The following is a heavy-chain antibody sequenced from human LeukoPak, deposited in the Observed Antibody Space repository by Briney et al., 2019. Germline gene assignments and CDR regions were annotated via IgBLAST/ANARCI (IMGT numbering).Heavy chain of an antibody. CDR3: ASDLLLWFGEPGDDAFDI. V-gene: IGHV3-30*03. CDR2: ISYDGSNK. CDR1: GFTFSNYG. Sequence: PGRSLRLSCAASGFTFSNYGIHWVRQAPGKGLEWVAVISYDGSNKYYADSVKGRFTISRDNSKNTLYLQMNSLRAEDTAVYYCASDLLLWFGEPGDDAFDIWGQGTMVTVSS. D-gene: IGHD3-10*01. J-gene: IGHJ3*02.